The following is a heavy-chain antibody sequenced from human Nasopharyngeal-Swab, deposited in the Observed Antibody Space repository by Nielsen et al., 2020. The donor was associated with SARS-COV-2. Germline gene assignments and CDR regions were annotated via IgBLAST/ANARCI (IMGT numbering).Heavy chain of an antibody. CDR3: ARGSVVVPAARVYNWLDA. CDR2: IYTSART. V-gene: IGHV4-61*02. D-gene: IGHD2-2*01. CDR1: GGSISSVSYY. Sequence: SEPLSLTCTLSGGSISSVSYYWSWNLQRAVKGLEWIGRIYTSARTNYNPSLNSRVTISVDTSKHQFSLKRICVTDADTAVYYCARGSVVVPAARVYNWLDAWGQGTMVTVSS. J-gene: IGHJ5*02.